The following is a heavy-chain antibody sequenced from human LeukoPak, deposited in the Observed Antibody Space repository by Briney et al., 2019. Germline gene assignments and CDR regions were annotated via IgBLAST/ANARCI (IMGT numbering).Heavy chain of an antibody. CDR2: IYYSGST. J-gene: IGHJ4*02. D-gene: IGHD5-18*01. CDR3: ARHDYVDTAMVTGGYFDY. CDR1: GGSISSSSYY. Sequence: SETLSLTCTVSGGSISSSSYYWGWIRHPPGKGLEWIGSIYYSGSTYYNPSLKSRVTISVDTSKNQFPLKLSSVTAADTAVYYCARHDYVDTAMVTGGYFDYWGQGTLVTVSS. V-gene: IGHV4-39*01.